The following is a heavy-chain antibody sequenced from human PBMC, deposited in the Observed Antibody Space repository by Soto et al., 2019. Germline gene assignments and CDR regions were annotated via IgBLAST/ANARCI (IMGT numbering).Heavy chain of an antibody. CDR2: INSDGSST. Sequence: GGSLRLSCAASGFTFSSYWMHWVRQAPGKGLVWVSRINSDGSSTSYADSVKGRFTISRDNAKNTLYLQMNSLRAEDTAVYYCARARTQPYYYGSGMPYYYYYMDVWGKGTTVTV. J-gene: IGHJ6*03. V-gene: IGHV3-74*01. CDR3: ARARTQPYYYGSGMPYYYYYMDV. CDR1: GFTFSSYW. D-gene: IGHD3-10*01.